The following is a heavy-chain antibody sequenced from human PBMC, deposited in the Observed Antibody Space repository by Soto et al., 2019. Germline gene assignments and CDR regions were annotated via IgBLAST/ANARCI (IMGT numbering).Heavy chain of an antibody. D-gene: IGHD3-10*01. V-gene: IGHV1-18*01. CDR3: ARELDYYGSGSTNFDY. CDR2: ISAYNGNT. Sequence: ASVKVSCKASGYTFTSYGISWVRQAPGQGLEWMGWISAYNGNTNYAQKHQGRVTMTTDTSTSTAYMELRSLRSDDTVVYYCARELDYYGSGSTNFDYWGQGTLVTVSS. J-gene: IGHJ4*02. CDR1: GYTFTSYG.